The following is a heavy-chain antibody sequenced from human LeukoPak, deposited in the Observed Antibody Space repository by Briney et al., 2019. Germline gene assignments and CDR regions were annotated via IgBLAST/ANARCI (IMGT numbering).Heavy chain of an antibody. Sequence: ASVKVSCKASGYTFTGYYMHWVRQAPGQGLEWMGWINPNSGGTNSAQKFQGRVTMTRDTSISTAYMELSRLRSDDTAVYYCARVKYYDSSGYYYPDPDYWGQGTLVTVSS. V-gene: IGHV1-2*02. CDR3: ARVKYYDSSGYYYPDPDY. CDR2: INPNSGGT. J-gene: IGHJ4*02. D-gene: IGHD3-22*01. CDR1: GYTFTGYY.